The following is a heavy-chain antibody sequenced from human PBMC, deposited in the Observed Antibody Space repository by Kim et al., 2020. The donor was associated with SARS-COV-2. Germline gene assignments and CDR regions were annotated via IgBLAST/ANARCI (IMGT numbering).Heavy chain of an antibody. D-gene: IGHD5-18*01. CDR3: ARGGYSYGYHDAFDI. J-gene: IGHJ3*02. CDR1: GFTFSSYG. V-gene: IGHV3-33*01. Sequence: GGSLRLSCAASGFTFSSYGMHWVRQAPGKGLEWVAVIWYDGSNKYYADSVKGRFTISRDNSKNTLYLQMNSLRAEDTAVYYCARGGYSYGYHDAFDIWGQGTMVTVSS. CDR2: IWYDGSNK.